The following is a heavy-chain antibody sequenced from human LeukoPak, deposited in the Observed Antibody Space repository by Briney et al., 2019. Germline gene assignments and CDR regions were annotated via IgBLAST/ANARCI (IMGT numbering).Heavy chain of an antibody. V-gene: IGHV3-7*01. CDR2: IKQDGSEK. J-gene: IGHJ4*02. Sequence: GGSLRLSCAASGFTFSSYAMSWVRQAPGKGLEWVANIKQDGSEKYYVDSVKGRFTISRDNAENSLYLQMNSLRAEDTAVYYCARGSHWGQGTLVTVSS. CDR1: GFTFSSYA. CDR3: ARGSH.